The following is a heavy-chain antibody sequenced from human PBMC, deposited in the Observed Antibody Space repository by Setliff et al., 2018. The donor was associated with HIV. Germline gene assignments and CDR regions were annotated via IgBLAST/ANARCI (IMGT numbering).Heavy chain of an antibody. D-gene: IGHD1-7*01. V-gene: IGHV1-46*01. CDR2: INPSGGST. J-gene: IGHJ4*02. CDR3: ARQRMTGSTFDFDY. CDR1: GYTFTNYF. Sequence: ASVKVSCKASGYTFTNYFVHWVRQAPRQGLEWMAIINPSGGSTTYAQRFQGRVTMTRDTSTSTVYMELSSLRSEDTAVYYCARQRMTGSTFDFDYWGQGTLVTVS.